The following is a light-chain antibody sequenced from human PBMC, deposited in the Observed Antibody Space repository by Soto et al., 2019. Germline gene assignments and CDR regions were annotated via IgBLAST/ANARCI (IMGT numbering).Light chain of an antibody. CDR1: QGIRND. J-gene: IGKJ4*01. CDR2: AAS. V-gene: IGKV1-17*01. CDR3: LQHNSYPLT. Sequence: DIQMTQSPSSLSASVGDRVTITCRTSQGIRNDLGWYQQKPGKAPKRLIYAASSLQSGVPSRFSGIVFGTVFIFTFGILQPEDFATYYCLQHNSYPLTLGGGTKVDIK.